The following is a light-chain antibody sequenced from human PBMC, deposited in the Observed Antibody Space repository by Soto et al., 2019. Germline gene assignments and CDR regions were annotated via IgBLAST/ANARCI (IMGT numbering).Light chain of an antibody. V-gene: IGKV3-20*01. CDR1: QSVSSSY. Sequence: EIVLTQSPGTLSLSPGVRATLSCRASQSVSSSYLAWYQQKPGQAPRLLIYGASSRATGIPDRFSGSGSGTAVTLTISRLEPEDFAVYYYQQYGSSPRITFGPGTKVDIK. CDR3: QQYGSSPRIT. J-gene: IGKJ3*01. CDR2: GAS.